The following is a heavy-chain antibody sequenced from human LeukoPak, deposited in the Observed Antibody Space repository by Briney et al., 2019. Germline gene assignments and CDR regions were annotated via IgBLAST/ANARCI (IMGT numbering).Heavy chain of an antibody. J-gene: IGHJ6*03. V-gene: IGHV3-74*01. Sequence: GGSLRLSCAASGFTFSNYWMHWVRQAPGKGLVWVSRINSDGINTSYADSVKGRFTISRDNAKNTLNLQMNSLRAEDTAVYYCAREPNYYYYMDVWGKGTTVTVSS. CDR3: AREPNYYYYMDV. CDR2: INSDGINT. CDR1: GFTFSNYW.